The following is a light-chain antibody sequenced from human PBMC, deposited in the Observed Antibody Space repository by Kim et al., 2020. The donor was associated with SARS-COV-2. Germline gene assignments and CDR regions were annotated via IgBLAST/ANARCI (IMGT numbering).Light chain of an antibody. Sequence: SYELTQPPSVSVFPGQTASITCSGDKLGDKYACWYQQKPGQSPMLVIYQDSKRPSGIPERFSGSNSGNTATLTISGTQAMDEADYCCQAWGSRTVVFGGGTQLTVL. J-gene: IGLJ2*01. CDR1: KLGDKY. CDR3: QAWGSRTVV. V-gene: IGLV3-1*01. CDR2: QDS.